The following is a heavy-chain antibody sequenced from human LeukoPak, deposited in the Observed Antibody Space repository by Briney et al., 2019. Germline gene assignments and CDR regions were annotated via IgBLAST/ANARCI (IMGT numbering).Heavy chain of an antibody. V-gene: IGHV3-30*04. CDR1: GFTFSSYA. Sequence: PGGSLRLSCAASGFTFSSYAMHWVRQAPGKGLEWVAVISYDGSNKYYADSVKGRFTISRDNSKNTLYLQMNSLRAEDTAVYYCARTRLLSYFDYWGQGTLVIVSS. D-gene: IGHD2/OR15-2a*01. CDR3: ARTRLLSYFDY. J-gene: IGHJ4*02. CDR2: ISYDGSNK.